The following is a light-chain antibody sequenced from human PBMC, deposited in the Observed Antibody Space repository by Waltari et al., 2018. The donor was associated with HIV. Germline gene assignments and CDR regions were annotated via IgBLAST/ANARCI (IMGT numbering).Light chain of an antibody. V-gene: IGKV3-15*01. CDR2: DAS. CDR3: QQYYDWPPYT. Sequence: EIVITQSPATLSVSPGQSATLSCRASQSLSRSLAWYQHKPGQAPRLLIYDASTRATGVPARFSGSGSGTDYTLSISGLQAEDFAVYYCQQYYDWPPYTFGQGTMLEIK. J-gene: IGKJ2*01. CDR1: QSLSRS.